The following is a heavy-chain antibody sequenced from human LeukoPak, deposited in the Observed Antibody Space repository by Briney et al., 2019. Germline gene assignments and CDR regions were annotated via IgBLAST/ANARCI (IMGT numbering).Heavy chain of an antibody. Sequence: GGSLRLSCAASGFTFSSYSMNWVRQAPGKGLEWVSSISSSSSYIYYADSVKGRFAISRDNAKNSLYLQMNSLRAEDTAVYYCARDYYSNYANWFDPWGQGTLVTVSS. CDR2: ISSSSSYI. CDR1: GFTFSSYS. D-gene: IGHD4-11*01. J-gene: IGHJ5*02. CDR3: ARDYYSNYANWFDP. V-gene: IGHV3-21*01.